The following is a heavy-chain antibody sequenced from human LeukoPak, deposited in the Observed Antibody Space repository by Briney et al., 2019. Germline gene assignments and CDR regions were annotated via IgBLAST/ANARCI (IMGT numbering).Heavy chain of an antibody. CDR2: INHSGST. D-gene: IGHD2-2*01. CDR3: ARSDIVVVPAAMTTVFDY. Sequence: PSETLSLTCAVYGGSFSGYYWSWIRHPPGKGLEWIGEINHSGSTNYNPSLKSRVTISVDTSKNQFSLKLSSVTAADTAVYYCARSDIVVVPAAMTTVFDYWGQGTLVTVSS. J-gene: IGHJ4*02. CDR1: GGSFSGYY. V-gene: IGHV4-34*01.